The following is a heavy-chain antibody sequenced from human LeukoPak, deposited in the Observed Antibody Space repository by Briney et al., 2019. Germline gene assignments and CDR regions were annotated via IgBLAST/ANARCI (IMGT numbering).Heavy chain of an antibody. Sequence: GGSLRLSCAASGFTFSSYAMSWVRQAPGKGLEWVSAISGSGGSTYYADSVKGRFTISRDNSKNTLYLQMNSLRAEDTAVYYCAKGYRLYDSSPGAFDIRGQGTMVTVSS. CDR2: ISGSGGST. CDR3: AKGYRLYDSSPGAFDI. J-gene: IGHJ3*02. V-gene: IGHV3-23*01. D-gene: IGHD3-22*01. CDR1: GFTFSSYA.